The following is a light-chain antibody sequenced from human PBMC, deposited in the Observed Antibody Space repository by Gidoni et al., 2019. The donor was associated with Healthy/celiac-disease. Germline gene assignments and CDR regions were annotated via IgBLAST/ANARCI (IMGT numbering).Light chain of an antibody. Sequence: QSVLTQPPSASGTPGQRVTSSCSGSSSNIGSNYVYWYKQLPGTAPKLLIYRNNQRPSVVPDRFSGSKSGTSASLAISGLRSEDEADYYCAAWDDSLSGYVFGTGTKVTVL. V-gene: IGLV1-47*01. CDR2: RNN. CDR1: SSNIGSNY. J-gene: IGLJ1*01. CDR3: AAWDDSLSGYV.